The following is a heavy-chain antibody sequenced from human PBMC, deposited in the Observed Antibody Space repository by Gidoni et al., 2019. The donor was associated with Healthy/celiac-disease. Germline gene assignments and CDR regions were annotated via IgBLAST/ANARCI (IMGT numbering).Heavy chain of an antibody. CDR1: GFSLSTSGMC. CDR2: IDWDDDK. Sequence: QVTLRESGPALVKPTQTLTLTCTFSGFSLSTSGMCVSWIRQPPGKALEWLALIDWDDDKYYSTSLKTRLTISKDTSKTQVVLTMTNMDPVYTATYYCARTSIAAAGNRWFDPWGQGTLVTVSS. V-gene: IGHV2-70*01. CDR3: ARTSIAAAGNRWFDP. D-gene: IGHD6-13*01. J-gene: IGHJ5*02.